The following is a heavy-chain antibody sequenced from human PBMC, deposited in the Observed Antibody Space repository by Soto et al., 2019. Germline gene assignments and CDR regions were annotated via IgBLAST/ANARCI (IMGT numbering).Heavy chain of an antibody. CDR3: ARDFAYFDS. CDR1: GGSFKSGRYS. J-gene: IGHJ4*02. CDR2: VYHTGRT. Sequence: SETLSITCTVSGGSFKSGRYSWSWIRQPPGKGLDWIGYVYHTGRTSYNPSLKSRVSISMDKSKNQFSLNLDSVTAADTAVYFCARDFAYFDSWGQGTLVIVSS. V-gene: IGHV4-61*01. D-gene: IGHD3-3*01.